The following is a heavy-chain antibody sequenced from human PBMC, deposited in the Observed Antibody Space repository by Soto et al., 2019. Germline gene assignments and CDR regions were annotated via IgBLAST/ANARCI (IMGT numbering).Heavy chain of an antibody. CDR1: GFIFENFG. V-gene: IGHV3-30*03. CDR2: ISYDGSNK. D-gene: IGHD6-13*01. Sequence: GGSLRLSCAASGFIFENFGMRCVRQAPGKGLEWVAVISYDGSNKYYADSVKGRFTISRDNSKNTLWLQMNSLRAEDTAVYYSARWPTAAGHTRGDNYYYGMDLRGQGTTVTVPS. J-gene: IGHJ6*02. CDR3: ARWPTAAGHTRGDNYYYGMDL.